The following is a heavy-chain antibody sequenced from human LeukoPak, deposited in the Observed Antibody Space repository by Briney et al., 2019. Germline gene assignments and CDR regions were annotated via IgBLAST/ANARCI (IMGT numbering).Heavy chain of an antibody. CDR1: GGSISSYY. Sequence: SETLSLTCTVSGGSISSYYWSWIRQPPGKGLEWIGYIYYSGSTNYNPSLKSRVTISVDTSKNQFSLKLSSVTAADTAVYYCAAGGYSGYDYDYWGQGTLVTVYS. J-gene: IGHJ4*02. CDR3: AAGGYSGYDYDY. V-gene: IGHV4-59*08. CDR2: IYYSGST. D-gene: IGHD5-12*01.